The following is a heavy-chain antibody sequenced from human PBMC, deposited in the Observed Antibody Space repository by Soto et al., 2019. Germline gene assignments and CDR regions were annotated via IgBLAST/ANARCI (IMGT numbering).Heavy chain of an antibody. V-gene: IGHV1-69*06. CDR1: GGTFSSHA. CDR2: IIPIFGTA. CDR3: ARGWETVGATTPFAY. J-gene: IGHJ4*02. Sequence: QVQLVQSGAEVKKPGSSVKVSCKASGGTFSSHAISWVRQAPGQGLEWMGGIIPIFGTANYVQKFQGRVTISADKSTSTAYMEVRSLRSEDTAVYYCARGWETVGATTPFAYWGQGTRVTVSS. D-gene: IGHD1-26*01.